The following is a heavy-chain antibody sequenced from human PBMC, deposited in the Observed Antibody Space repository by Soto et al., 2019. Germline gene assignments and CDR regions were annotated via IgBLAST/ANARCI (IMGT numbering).Heavy chain of an antibody. D-gene: IGHD2-2*01. CDR2: TYYRSKWYN. J-gene: IGHJ6*02. V-gene: IGHV6-1*01. CDR1: GDSVSSNSAA. CDR3: ARGERCSSTSCYDYYGMDV. Sequence: SQTLSLTCAISGDSVSSNSAAWNWIRQSPSRGLEWLGRTYYRSKWYNDYAVSVKSRITINPDTSKNQFSLQLNSVTPEDTAVYYCARGERCSSTSCYDYYGMDVWGQGTTVTVSS.